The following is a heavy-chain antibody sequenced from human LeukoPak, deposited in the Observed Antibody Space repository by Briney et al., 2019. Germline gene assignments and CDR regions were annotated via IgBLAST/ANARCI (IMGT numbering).Heavy chain of an antibody. J-gene: IGHJ2*01. CDR1: GFIFNTYW. V-gene: IGHV3-74*01. CDR3: ARAKPADFDL. CDR2: VNEDGSET. Sequence: PGGSLRLSCEASGFIFNTYWIHWVRQAPGKGLVWVSRVNEDGSETNYADSVEGRLTISRDNAKNKVYLEMNSLRAEDTAVYYCARAKPADFDLWGRGTLLTVSS.